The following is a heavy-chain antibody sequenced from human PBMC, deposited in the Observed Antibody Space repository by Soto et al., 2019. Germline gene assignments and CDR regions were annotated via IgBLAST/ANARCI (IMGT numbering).Heavy chain of an antibody. Sequence: ASVKVSCKASGYTFTTYGISWVRQAPGQGLEWMGWISTYNGNTNYAQKFQSRVTMTTGTPTSTAYMELRSLRSDDTAVYYCARGGSSSWYGAFDIWGQGTMVTVSS. J-gene: IGHJ3*02. CDR3: ARGGSSSWYGAFDI. CDR1: GYTFTTYG. CDR2: ISTYNGNT. D-gene: IGHD6-13*01. V-gene: IGHV1-18*04.